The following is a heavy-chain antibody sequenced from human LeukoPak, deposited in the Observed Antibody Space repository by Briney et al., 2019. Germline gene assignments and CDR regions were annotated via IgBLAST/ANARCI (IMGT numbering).Heavy chain of an antibody. V-gene: IGHV4-38-2*02. CDR1: GYSISSGYY. CDR2: IYHSGRT. J-gene: IGHJ5*02. D-gene: IGHD6-13*01. CDR3: ARVVAAAGNNWFDP. Sequence: SETLSLTCTVSGYSISSGYYWGWIRQPPGKGLEWIGSIYHSGRTYYNPSLKSRIIISLDTSKNQVSLKLRSVTAADTAVYYCARVVAAAGNNWFDPWGQGTLVTVSS.